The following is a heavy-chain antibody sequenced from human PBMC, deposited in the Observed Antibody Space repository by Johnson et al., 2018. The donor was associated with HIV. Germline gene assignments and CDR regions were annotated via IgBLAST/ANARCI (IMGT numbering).Heavy chain of an antibody. J-gene: IGHJ3*02. CDR1: GFTFSNAW. CDR3: TTGLYWNDAFNI. Sequence: MQLVESGGGLVKPGGSLRLSCAASGFTFSNAWMSWVRQAPGKGLEWVGRIKSKTDGGTTDYAAPVKGRFTISRDDSKNMLYLQMNSLKTEDTAVYYCTTGLYWNDAFNIWGQGTMVSVS. CDR2: IKSKTDGGTT. D-gene: IGHD1-1*01. V-gene: IGHV3-15*01.